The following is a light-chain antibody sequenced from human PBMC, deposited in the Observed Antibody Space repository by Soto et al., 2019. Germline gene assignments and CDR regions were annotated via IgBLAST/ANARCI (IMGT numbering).Light chain of an antibody. V-gene: IGKV1-5*03. J-gene: IGKJ4*01. CDR1: QSISNW. Sequence: IQMTQSPSSLSASVGDRVTITCRASQSISNWLAWYQQKPGKAPRLLISRASILESGVPSRFSGSGSGTEFTLTISSLQPDDFATYYCQHYSSYPLSFGGGTKVDIK. CDR3: QHYSSYPLS. CDR2: RAS.